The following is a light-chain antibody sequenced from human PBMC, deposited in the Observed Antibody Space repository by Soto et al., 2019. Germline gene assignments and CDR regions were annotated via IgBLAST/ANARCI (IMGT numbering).Light chain of an antibody. Sequence: EIVLTQSPGTLSLSPGERATLSCRASQSVNSNYLAWYQQKRGQAPRLLIYGASSRATGIPDRFSGSGSGTDFTLTISSLQPEDFATYYCQQSYSTLITFGQGTRLEIK. V-gene: IGKV3-20*01. J-gene: IGKJ5*01. CDR1: QSVNSNY. CDR3: QQSYSTLIT. CDR2: GAS.